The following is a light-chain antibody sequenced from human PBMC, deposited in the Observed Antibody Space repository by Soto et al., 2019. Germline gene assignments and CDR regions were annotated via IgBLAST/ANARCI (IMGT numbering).Light chain of an antibody. CDR2: DVS. V-gene: IGLV2-14*01. CDR3: SSYTTSSTYV. CDR1: SSDVGGYNY. J-gene: IGLJ1*01. Sequence: QCVLTQPASVSGSPGQSIAISCTGTSSDVGGYNYVSWYQQHPGKAPKLILCDVSNRPSGVSDRFSGSKSGNTASLTISGLQTEDEADYYCSSYTTSSTYVFGTGTKLTVL.